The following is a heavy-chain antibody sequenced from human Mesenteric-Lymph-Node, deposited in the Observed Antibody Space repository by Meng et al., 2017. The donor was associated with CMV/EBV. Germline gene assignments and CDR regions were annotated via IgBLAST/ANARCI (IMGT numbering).Heavy chain of an antibody. D-gene: IGHD3-22*01. J-gene: IGHJ5*01. CDR2: ISAGGGSA. CDR3: ARKIYYYDSSDYGWFDS. CDR1: GFTFSDYA. Sequence: GESLKISCAASGFTFSDYAVTWVRQPPGKGLAWVSSISAGGGSAYYADSVKGRFTMSRDNSKNTLYLQMNSLRAEDTAVYYCARKIYYYDSSDYGWFDSWGQGTLVTVSS. V-gene: IGHV3-23*01.